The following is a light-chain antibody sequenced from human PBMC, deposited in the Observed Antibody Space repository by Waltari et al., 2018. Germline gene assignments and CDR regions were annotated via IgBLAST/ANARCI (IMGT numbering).Light chain of an antibody. J-gene: IGLJ2*01. CDR1: KLGDKY. Sequence: SYELSQPPSVSVSPGPTASITCSGDKLGDKYACWYQQKPGQSPLLVIYQDDKRRSGIPERFSGSNSGNTATLTISETQAMDEADYYCQAWDDTTMVFGGGTKLTVL. CDR2: QDD. CDR3: QAWDDTTMV. V-gene: IGLV3-1*01.